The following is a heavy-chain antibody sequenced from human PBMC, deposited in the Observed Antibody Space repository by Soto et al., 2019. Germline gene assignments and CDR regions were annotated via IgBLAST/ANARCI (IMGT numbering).Heavy chain of an antibody. CDR3: SIDLYGGFSYGAGDS. CDR1: GFAFWGDW. J-gene: IGHJ5*01. CDR2: IKQDGSKA. Sequence: EVQLVESGGGLVQPGGSLRLSCVASGFAFWGDWMSWVHQAPGKGLEWVANIKQDGSKAKELEYVRGRFTISRDTSKSSAYLQMNSLRAEDTALYYWSIDLYGGFSYGAGDSCGQGTQVTVSS. D-gene: IGHD2-8*01. V-gene: IGHV3-7*01.